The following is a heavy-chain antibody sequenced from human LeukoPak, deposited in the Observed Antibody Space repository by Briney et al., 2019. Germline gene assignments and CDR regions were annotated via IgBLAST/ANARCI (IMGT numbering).Heavy chain of an antibody. Sequence: SETLSLTCTVSGGSLSSYYWSWIRQPPGKGLEWIGYIYYSGSTNYNPSLKSRVTISVDTSKNQFSLKLSSVTAADTAVYYCARYAVVTAYFDYWGQGTLVTVSS. J-gene: IGHJ4*02. CDR3: ARYAVVTAYFDY. CDR1: GGSLSSYY. CDR2: IYYSGST. V-gene: IGHV4-59*08. D-gene: IGHD2-21*02.